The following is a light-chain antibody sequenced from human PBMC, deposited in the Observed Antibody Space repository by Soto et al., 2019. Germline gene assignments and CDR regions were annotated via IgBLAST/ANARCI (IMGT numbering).Light chain of an antibody. CDR3: CSYAGSHTLM. CDR2: DVF. Sequence: QSALTQPRSVSGSPGQSVTISCSGTSSDIGSYNYVFWYQQHPGKSPKLIIYDVFKRPSGVPDRFSASKSGNTASLTISGLQTEDEADYHCCSYAGSHTLMFGGGTKVTV. J-gene: IGLJ3*02. CDR1: SSDIGSYNY. V-gene: IGLV2-11*01.